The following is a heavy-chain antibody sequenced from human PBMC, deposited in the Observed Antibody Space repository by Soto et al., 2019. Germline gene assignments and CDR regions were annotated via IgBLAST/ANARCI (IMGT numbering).Heavy chain of an antibody. Sequence: SETLSLTCAVYGGSFSGYYWSWIRQPPGKGLEWIGEINHSGSTNYNPSLKSRVTISVDTSKNQFSLKLSSVTAADTAVYYCARGIRRSSSWDPFDYWGQGTLVTVSS. D-gene: IGHD6-13*01. CDR2: INHSGST. V-gene: IGHV4-34*01. J-gene: IGHJ4*02. CDR1: GGSFSGYY. CDR3: ARGIRRSSSWDPFDY.